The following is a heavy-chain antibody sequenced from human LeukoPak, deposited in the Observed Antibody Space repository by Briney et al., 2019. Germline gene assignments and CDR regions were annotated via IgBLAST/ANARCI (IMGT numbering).Heavy chain of an antibody. CDR2: ISDSGYST. CDR3: AKDVVAAFATGYMVV. D-gene: IGHD6-6*01. Sequence: GGSLRLSCAASGFTFNSYTMSWVRQAPGKGLEWVSAISDSGYSTYYADSVKGRFTISRDKSKNTVYLQMNGLRADDTAVYYCAKDVVAAFATGYMVVWGKGSTVTV. J-gene: IGHJ6*03. V-gene: IGHV3-23*01. CDR1: GFTFNSYT.